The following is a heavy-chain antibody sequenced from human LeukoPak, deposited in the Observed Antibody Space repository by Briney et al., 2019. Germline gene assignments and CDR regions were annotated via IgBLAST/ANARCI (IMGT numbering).Heavy chain of an antibody. V-gene: IGHV3-30*03. CDR3: ARPGIAVAGEFFDY. CDR1: GFTLTTYG. D-gene: IGHD6-19*01. J-gene: IGHJ4*02. Sequence: GGSLRLSCAAAGFTLTTYGMHWVRQAPGKGLEWVAVISYDGSNTYYADSVKGRFTISRDNSRNTLYLQMNSLRAEDTAVYYCARPGIAVAGEFFDYWGQGTLVTVSS. CDR2: ISYDGSNT.